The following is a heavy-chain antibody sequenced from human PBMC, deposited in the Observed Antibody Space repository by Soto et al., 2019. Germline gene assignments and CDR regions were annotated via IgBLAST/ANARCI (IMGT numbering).Heavy chain of an antibody. Sequence: QVQLVQSGAEVRKPGASVKVSCKASGYTFTSYDINWVRQATGQGFEYLGWMSPNSGNTGYVQKFQGRVTMTWDTSITTAYRELSSLRSEDTAVYVGARGVKYGAYSRWFDPWGQGTLVTVSS. V-gene: IGHV1-8*01. J-gene: IGHJ5*02. CDR1: GYTFTSYD. D-gene: IGHD4-17*01. CDR2: MSPNSGNT. CDR3: ARGVKYGAYSRWFDP.